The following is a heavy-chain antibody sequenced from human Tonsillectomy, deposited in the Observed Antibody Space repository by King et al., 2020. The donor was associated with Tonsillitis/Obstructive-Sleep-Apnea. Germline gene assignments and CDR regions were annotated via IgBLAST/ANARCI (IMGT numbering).Heavy chain of an antibody. Sequence: VQLQQWGAGLLKPSETLSLTCAVYGGSFSGYFWSWIRQPPGKGLEWIGEINHSGSTNSNPSLKSRVTISVDTSKNQFSLKLSSLTAADTAVYYCAREDIVVVPAASGDAFDIWGQGTMVTVSS. CDR3: AREDIVVVPAASGDAFDI. CDR2: INHSGST. CDR1: GGSFSGYF. V-gene: IGHV4-34*01. J-gene: IGHJ3*02. D-gene: IGHD2-2*01.